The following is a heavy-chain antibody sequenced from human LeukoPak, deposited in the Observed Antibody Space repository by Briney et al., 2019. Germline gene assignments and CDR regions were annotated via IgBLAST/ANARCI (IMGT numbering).Heavy chain of an antibody. Sequence: PSETLSLTCTVSGGSISSYYWSWIRQPPGKGLEWIGYIYYSGSTNYNPSLKSRVTISVDTSKNQFSLKLSSVTAADTAVYYWAREGLKYNFDYWGQGTLVTVSS. D-gene: IGHD2/OR15-2a*01. J-gene: IGHJ4*02. CDR1: GGSISSYY. CDR3: AREGLKYNFDY. V-gene: IGHV4-59*01. CDR2: IYYSGST.